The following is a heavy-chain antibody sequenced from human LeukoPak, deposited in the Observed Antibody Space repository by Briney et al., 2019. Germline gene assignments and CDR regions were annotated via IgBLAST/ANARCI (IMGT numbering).Heavy chain of an antibody. V-gene: IGHV3-33*08. J-gene: IGHJ3*02. Sequence: GGSLRLSCAASGFTFSSYAMSWVRQAPGKGLEWVAVIWYDGSNKYYADSVKGRFTISRDNSKNTLYLQMNSLRAEDTAVYYCASEGVVGATQAFDIWGQGTMVTVSS. CDR3: ASEGVVGATQAFDI. D-gene: IGHD1-26*01. CDR1: GFTFSSYA. CDR2: IWYDGSNK.